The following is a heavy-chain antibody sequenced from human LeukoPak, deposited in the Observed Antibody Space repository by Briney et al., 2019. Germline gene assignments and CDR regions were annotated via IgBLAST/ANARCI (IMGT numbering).Heavy chain of an antibody. CDR3: TKDVGVILFDY. J-gene: IGHJ4*02. CDR2: ISGSGGST. Sequence: GGSLRLSCAASGFTFSSYAMSWVRQAPEKGLEWVSTISGSGGSTHYADSLKGRFTISRDNSKSTLYLQMNSLRAEDTAIYYCTKDVGVILFDYWGQGTLVTVSS. V-gene: IGHV3-23*01. D-gene: IGHD3-16*01. CDR1: GFTFSSYA.